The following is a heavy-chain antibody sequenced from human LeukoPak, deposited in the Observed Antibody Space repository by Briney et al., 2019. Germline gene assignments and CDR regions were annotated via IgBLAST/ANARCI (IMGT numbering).Heavy chain of an antibody. D-gene: IGHD3-3*01. V-gene: IGHV4-39*01. J-gene: IGHJ5*02. CDR2: IYYSGST. Sequence: SETLSLTCTVSGGSISSSSYYWGWIRQPPGKGLEWIGSIYYSGSTYYNPSLKSRVTISVDTSKNQFSLKLSSVTAADTAVYYCARSASGLDYDFWSGYYTVNWSDPWGQGTLVTVSS. CDR1: GGSISSSSYY. CDR3: ARSASGLDYDFWSGYYTVNWSDP.